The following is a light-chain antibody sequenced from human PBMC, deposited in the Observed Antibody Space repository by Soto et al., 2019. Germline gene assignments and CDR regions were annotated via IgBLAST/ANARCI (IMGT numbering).Light chain of an antibody. CDR1: SSDVGSYKF. CDR3: CSYAGSSTWV. CDR2: EGS. V-gene: IGLV2-23*01. J-gene: IGLJ1*01. Sequence: QSALTQPASVSGSPGQSITISGTGTSSDVGSYKFVSWYQQHPGKAPKLMIDEGSKRPSGVSHRLSGSKSDNTASLTIFGLQADDEADYYCCSYAGSSTWVLGTGTKLTVL.